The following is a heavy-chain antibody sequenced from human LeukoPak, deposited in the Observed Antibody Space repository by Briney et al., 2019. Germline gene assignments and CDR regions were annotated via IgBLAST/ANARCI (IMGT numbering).Heavy chain of an antibody. CDR2: ISTAGNLI. D-gene: IGHD5-24*01. V-gene: IGHV3-21*01. Sequence: PGGSLRLSCVASAFTFKTYTLNWVRQTPGKGLEWVSYISTAGNLINYADSVRGRFTISRDYAKNSLYLYMNSLTPEDTAVYYCARTVEGHFDFRGQGTLVTVSS. CDR1: AFTFKTYT. CDR3: ARTVEGHFDF. J-gene: IGHJ4*02.